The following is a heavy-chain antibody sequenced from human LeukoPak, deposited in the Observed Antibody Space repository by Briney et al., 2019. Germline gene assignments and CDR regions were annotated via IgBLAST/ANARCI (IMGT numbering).Heavy chain of an antibody. CDR3: GRVDCSGGNCHFDY. CDR2: IDLGDSDT. D-gene: IGHD2-15*01. CDR1: GYSFTAYL. Sequence: GESLKISCKGSGYSFTAYLIGWVRPTPRKGLELMGFIDLGDSDTTYNPAFQGQVTISATKSIGTAYRQWSSLKASDTAMYYCGRVDCSGGNCHFDYWGQGTLVTVSS. J-gene: IGHJ4*02. V-gene: IGHV5-51*01.